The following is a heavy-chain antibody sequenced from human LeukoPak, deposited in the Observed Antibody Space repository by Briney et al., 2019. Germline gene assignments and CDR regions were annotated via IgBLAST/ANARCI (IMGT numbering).Heavy chain of an antibody. CDR3: ARDLRAAAGTNWFDP. CDR1: GGSISSYY. Sequence: SETLSLTCTVSGGSISSYYWSWIRQPPGKGLEWIGYIYYSGSTNYNPSLNSRVTISVDTSKNQFSLKLSSVTAADTAVYYCARDLRAAAGTNWFDPWGQGTLVTVSS. V-gene: IGHV4-59*01. CDR2: IYYSGST. J-gene: IGHJ5*02. D-gene: IGHD6-13*01.